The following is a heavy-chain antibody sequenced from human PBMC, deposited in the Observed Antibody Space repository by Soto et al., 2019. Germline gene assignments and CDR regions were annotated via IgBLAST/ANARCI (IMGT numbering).Heavy chain of an antibody. CDR2: IYYSGST. V-gene: IGHV4-39*01. CDR3: ARLSGIAAAGGILFDY. D-gene: IGHD6-13*01. CDR1: GGSISSSSYY. J-gene: IGHJ4*02. Sequence: QLQLQESGPGLVKPSETLSLTCTVSGGSISSSSYYWGWIRQPPGKGLEGIGSIYYSGSTYYNPSLKSRVTISVDTSKNQFSLKLSSVTAADTAVYYCARLSGIAAAGGILFDYWGQGTLVTVSS.